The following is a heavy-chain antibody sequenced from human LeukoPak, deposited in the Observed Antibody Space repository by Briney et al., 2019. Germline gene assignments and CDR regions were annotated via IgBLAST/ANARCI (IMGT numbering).Heavy chain of an antibody. CDR3: ARGKQQLVPPFDY. CDR2: IHHTGEI. Sequence: SETLSLTCGVSGGSISSSNWWSGVRQPPGKGLEWIGEIHHTGEINYHPSLKSRVTISLDKSKNHFSLKLTSVTAADTAIYYCARGKQQLVPPFDYWGQGDLVTVSS. CDR1: GGSISSSNW. V-gene: IGHV4-4*02. D-gene: IGHD6-13*01. J-gene: IGHJ4*02.